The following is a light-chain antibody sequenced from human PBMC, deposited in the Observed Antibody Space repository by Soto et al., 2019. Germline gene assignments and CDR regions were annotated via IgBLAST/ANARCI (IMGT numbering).Light chain of an antibody. CDR1: QSVSSTY. J-gene: IGKJ4*01. CDR3: QQYGSSPRT. Sequence: EIVLTQSPGNLSLSPGETATLSCRASQSVSSTYLAWYQQKPGQAPRLLIYGASSRATGIPDRFSGSGSGTDVTLTISRLVPEDFAVYYCQQYGSSPRTFGGGTKVEIK. CDR2: GAS. V-gene: IGKV3-20*01.